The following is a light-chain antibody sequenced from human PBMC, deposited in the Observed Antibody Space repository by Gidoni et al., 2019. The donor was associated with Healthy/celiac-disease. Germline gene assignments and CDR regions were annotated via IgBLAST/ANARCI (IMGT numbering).Light chain of an antibody. Sequence: QSALTQPRSVSGSPGHSVTISCTGTSSQLGVYNYVSWHQQHSGKAPKLMIYDVSKRPAGVPDRFSGSKSGNTASLTISGLQAEDEADYCCCSYAGSFTWVFGGGTKLTVL. CDR2: DVS. V-gene: IGLV2-11*01. CDR1: SSQLGVYNY. J-gene: IGLJ3*02. CDR3: CSYAGSFTWV.